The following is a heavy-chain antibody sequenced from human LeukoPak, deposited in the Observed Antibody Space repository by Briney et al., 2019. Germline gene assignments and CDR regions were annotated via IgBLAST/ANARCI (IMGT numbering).Heavy chain of an antibody. V-gene: IGHV3-30-3*01. Sequence: GGSLRLSCAASGFTFSSYAMHWVRQAPGKGLEWVAVISYDGSNKYYADSVKGRFTISRDNSKNTLYLQMNSLRAEDTAVYYCARGAYGDYPRYYYYGMDVWGQGTTVTVSS. CDR1: GFTFSSYA. CDR2: ISYDGSNK. J-gene: IGHJ6*02. D-gene: IGHD4-17*01. CDR3: ARGAYGDYPRYYYYGMDV.